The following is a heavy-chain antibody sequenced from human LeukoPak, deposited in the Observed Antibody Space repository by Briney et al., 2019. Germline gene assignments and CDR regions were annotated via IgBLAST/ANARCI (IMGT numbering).Heavy chain of an antibody. D-gene: IGHD3-10*01. CDR2: ISDSGGYT. J-gene: IGHJ6*03. V-gene: IGHV3-23*01. CDR3: AKDGRSGNYWNYYYYMDV. Sequence: PGGSLRLSCAASGFTFSSYGMIWVRQAPGKGLEWVSAISDSGGYTYYADSVKGRFTISRDNSKNTLYLQMISLRADDTALYYCAKDGRSGNYWNYYYYMDVWGKGTTVIIPS. CDR1: GFTFSSYG.